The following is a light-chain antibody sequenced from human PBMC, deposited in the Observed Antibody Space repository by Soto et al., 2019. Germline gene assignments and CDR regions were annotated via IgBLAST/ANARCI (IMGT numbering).Light chain of an antibody. V-gene: IGKV3-20*01. J-gene: IGKJ1*01. CDR2: GAS. CDR1: QSISSSF. Sequence: DIVLTQSPGTLSLSPGERATLSCRASQSISSSFLGWYQQKPGQAPRLLIYGASTRATGIPDRFSGSGSGTDFTLTISRLEAEDFAVYYCQKYGSSPRTFGQGTKVEVK. CDR3: QKYGSSPRT.